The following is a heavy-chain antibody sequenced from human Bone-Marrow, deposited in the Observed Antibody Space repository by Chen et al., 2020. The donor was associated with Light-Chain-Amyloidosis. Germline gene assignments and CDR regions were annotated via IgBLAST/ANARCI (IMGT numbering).Heavy chain of an antibody. J-gene: IGHJ4*02. CDR3: ARRRDGYNFDY. V-gene: IGHV5-51*01. CDR1: GGTFPNYW. Sequence: EVQLEQSGPEVKKPGESRKISCKGSGGTFPNYWIGWVRQMPGKGLEWMGVIYPDDSDARYSPSFEGQVTISADKSITTAYLQWRSLKASDTAMYYCARRRDGYNFDYWGQGTLVTVSS. CDR2: IYPDDSDA. D-gene: IGHD5-12*01.